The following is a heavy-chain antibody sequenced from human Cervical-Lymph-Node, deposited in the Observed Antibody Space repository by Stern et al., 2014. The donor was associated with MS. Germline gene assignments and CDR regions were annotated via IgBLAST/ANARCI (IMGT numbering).Heavy chain of an antibody. CDR1: GYTFSSYG. Sequence: VQLVESGAEVKNPGASVKVSCKASGYTFSSYGISWVRRAPGQGLEWMGWISGYNGTTNYAQRFQGRVTLRTETSTSTAYMDLTSLRPDDTAMYYCARGPYCSSTSCYTNGYHFYGMDVWGQGTAVTVSS. D-gene: IGHD2-2*01. V-gene: IGHV1-18*01. J-gene: IGHJ6*02. CDR3: ARGPYCSSTSCYTNGYHFYGMDV. CDR2: ISGYNGTT.